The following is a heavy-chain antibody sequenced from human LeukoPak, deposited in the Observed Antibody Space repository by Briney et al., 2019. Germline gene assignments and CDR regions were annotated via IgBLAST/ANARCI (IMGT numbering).Heavy chain of an antibody. J-gene: IGHJ4*02. Sequence: ASVKVSCKASGYTFTSYDINWVRQATGQGLEWMGWMNPNSGNTGYAQKFQGRVTITRNTSISTAYMELSSLRSEDTAVYYCARALANHYDFWSGYYPSRTFDYWGQGTLVTVSS. CDR3: ARALANHYDFWSGYYPSRTFDY. V-gene: IGHV1-8*03. CDR1: GYTFTSYD. D-gene: IGHD3-3*01. CDR2: MNPNSGNT.